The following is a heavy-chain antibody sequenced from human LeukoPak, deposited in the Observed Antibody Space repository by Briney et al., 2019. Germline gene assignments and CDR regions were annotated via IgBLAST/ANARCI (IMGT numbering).Heavy chain of an antibody. D-gene: IGHD6-19*01. V-gene: IGHV4-39*07. CDR1: GGSMKSSSYF. J-gene: IGHJ3*02. CDR3: ARPRGYSSGWWNAFDI. Sequence: SETLSLTCSVSGGSMKSSSYFWGWIRQPPGKGPEWIRSMFYNEGTYYSPSLRGRVTISVDTSKNQCSLKVRSVTAADTAVYYCARPRGYSSGWWNAFDIWGQGTMVTVSS. CDR2: MFYNEGT.